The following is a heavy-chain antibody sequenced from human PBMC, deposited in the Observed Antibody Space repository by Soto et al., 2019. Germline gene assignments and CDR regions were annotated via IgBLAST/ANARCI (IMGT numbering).Heavy chain of an antibody. CDR1: GGSISSGNYY. Sequence: SETLSLTCTVSGGSISSGNYYWSWIRQPPGKGLEWIGFIYYSGSTYYNPSLKSRVTISVDTSKNQFSLKLSSVTAADTAVYYCARGLAGYDSSGYYYYGMDVWGQGTTVTVSS. V-gene: IGHV4-30-4*01. CDR3: ARGLAGYDSSGYYYYGMDV. J-gene: IGHJ6*02. D-gene: IGHD3-22*01. CDR2: IYYSGST.